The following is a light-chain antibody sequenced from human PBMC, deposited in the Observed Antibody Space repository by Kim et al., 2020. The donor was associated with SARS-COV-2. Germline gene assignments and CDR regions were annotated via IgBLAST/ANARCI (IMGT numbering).Light chain of an antibody. CDR3: CSYGGTVTFDVI. CDR2: QVT. Sequence: QSALTQPASGSGSPGQSITVSCTGTSSNVGNYNFVSWYQQLPGKAPKLLIYQVTKRPSGVSNRFSGSKSGNTASLTISGLQAEDEADYYCCSYGGTVTFDVIFGGGTKVTVL. V-gene: IGLV2-23*02. J-gene: IGLJ2*01. CDR1: SSNVGNYNF.